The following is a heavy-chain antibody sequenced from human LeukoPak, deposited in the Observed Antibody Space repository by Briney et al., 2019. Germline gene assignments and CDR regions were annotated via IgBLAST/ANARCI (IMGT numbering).Heavy chain of an antibody. V-gene: IGHV1-69*06. D-gene: IGHD2-2*01. J-gene: IGHJ6*04. Sequence: SVKVSFKASGGTFIIYAISWVRQAPGQGLEWMGGIIPIFGTANYAQKFQGRVTITADKSTSTAYMELSSLRSEDTAVYYCARDSSCSSTSCYYGMDVWGKGTTVTVSS. CDR3: ARDSSCSSTSCYYGMDV. CDR2: IIPIFGTA. CDR1: GGTFIIYA.